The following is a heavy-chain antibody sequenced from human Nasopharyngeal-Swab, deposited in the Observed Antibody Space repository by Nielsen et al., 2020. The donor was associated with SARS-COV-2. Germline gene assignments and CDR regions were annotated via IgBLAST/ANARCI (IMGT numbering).Heavy chain of an antibody. Sequence: GESLKISCAASGFTFSNAWMSWVRQAPGKGLEWVANIKQDGSEKYYVDSVKGRFTISRDNAKNSLYLQMNSLRAEDTAVYYCAVDGYWGQGTLVTVSS. CDR2: IKQDGSEK. CDR3: AVDGY. CDR1: GFTFSNAW. D-gene: IGHD6-19*01. J-gene: IGHJ4*02. V-gene: IGHV3-7*01.